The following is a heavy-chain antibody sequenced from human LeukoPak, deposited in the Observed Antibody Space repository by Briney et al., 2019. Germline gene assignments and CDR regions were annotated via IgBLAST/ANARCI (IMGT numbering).Heavy chain of an antibody. Sequence: PSETLSLTCAVSDYSISSGYYWGWIRQPPGKGLEWIGSIYHSGSTFYNPSVKSRVTISLDASKNQFSLKLSSVTAADRAVYYCARRMEHYGNYYFDYWGQGTLVTVSS. J-gene: IGHJ4*02. D-gene: IGHD3-10*01. CDR2: IYHSGST. CDR1: DYSISSGYY. CDR3: ARRMEHYGNYYFDY. V-gene: IGHV4-38-2*01.